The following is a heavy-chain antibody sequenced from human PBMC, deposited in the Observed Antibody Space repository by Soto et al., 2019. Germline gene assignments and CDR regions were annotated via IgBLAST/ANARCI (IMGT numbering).Heavy chain of an antibody. CDR2: SSGSGGST. D-gene: IGHD3-3*01. CDR1: GFTFSSYA. V-gene: IGHV3-23*01. Sequence: GGSLRLSCADSGFTFSSYAMSWVRQATGKGLEWVSASSGSGGSTYYADSVKGGFTICRDNSKNRMYLQMNSLRAEDTAVYYFAAQLYDFWSGYYCQHSYVMDVWGQGTTVTVS. J-gene: IGHJ6*02. CDR3: AAQLYDFWSGYYCQHSYVMDV.